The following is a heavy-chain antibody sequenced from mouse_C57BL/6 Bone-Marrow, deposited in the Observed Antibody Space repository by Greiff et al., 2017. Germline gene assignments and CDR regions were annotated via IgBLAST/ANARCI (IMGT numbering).Heavy chain of an antibody. D-gene: IGHD1-1*01. J-gene: IGHJ4*01. CDR3: ARPDFIYARDY. CDR2: IGSGSSTI. V-gene: IGHV5-17*01. Sequence: EVQRVESGGGLVKPGGSLKLSCAASGFTFSDYGMHWVRQAPEKGLAWVAYIGSGSSTIYYADTVKGRFTIARNNAKNTLLLQMTSLRSEDTAMYDCARPDFIYARDYWGQGTSVTVSS. CDR1: GFTFSDYG.